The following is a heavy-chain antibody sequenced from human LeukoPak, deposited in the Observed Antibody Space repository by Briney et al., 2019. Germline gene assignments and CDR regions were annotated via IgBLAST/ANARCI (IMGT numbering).Heavy chain of an antibody. CDR3: ARAGSLLGFDP. D-gene: IGHD1-26*01. V-gene: IGHV4-30-2*01. CDR1: GGSISSGGYS. CDR2: IYQSGST. Sequence: SQTLSLTCAVSGGSISSGGYSWSWIRQPPGKGLEWIGYIYQSGSTYYNPSLKSRVTISVDRSKNQFSLKLSSVTAADTAVYYCARAGSLLGFDPWGQGTLVTVSS. J-gene: IGHJ5*02.